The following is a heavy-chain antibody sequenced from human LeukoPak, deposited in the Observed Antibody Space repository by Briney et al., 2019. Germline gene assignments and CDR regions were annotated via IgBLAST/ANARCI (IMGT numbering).Heavy chain of an antibody. D-gene: IGHD2-15*01. Sequence: GASVKVSCKASGYTFTSYDINWVRQATGQGLEWMGWMNPNSGNTGYAQKFQGRVTMTRNTSISTAYMELSSLRSEDTAVYYCARGLHCSGGSCYGWFDPWGQGTLVTVSS. J-gene: IGHJ5*02. CDR3: ARGLHCSGGSCYGWFDP. V-gene: IGHV1-8*01. CDR1: GYTFTSYD. CDR2: MNPNSGNT.